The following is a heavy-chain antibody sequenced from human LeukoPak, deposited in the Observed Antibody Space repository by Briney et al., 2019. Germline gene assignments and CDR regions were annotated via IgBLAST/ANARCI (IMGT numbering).Heavy chain of an antibody. V-gene: IGHV3-30*03. J-gene: IGHJ3*02. D-gene: IGHD2-8*01. CDR3: ASGRLGYCTNGVCYDAFDI. CDR2: ISYNGSNK. CDR1: GFTFSSYG. Sequence: GGSLRLSCAASGFTFSSYGMHWVRQAPGKGLEWVAVISYNGSNKYYADSVKGRFTISRDNSKNTLYLQMNSLRAEDTAVYYCASGRLGYCTNGVCYDAFDIWGQGTMVTVSS.